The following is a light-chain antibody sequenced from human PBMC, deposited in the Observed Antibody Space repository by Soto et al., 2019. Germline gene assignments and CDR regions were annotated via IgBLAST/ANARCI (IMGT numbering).Light chain of an antibody. CDR1: SSSIGSNY. CDR2: RDS. J-gene: IGLJ3*02. Sequence: QLVLTQPPAXXXXXGQRVTIACSESSSSIGSNYIYWYQQLPGTAPKLLIYRDSQRPSGVPDRFSGSKSGTSASLAISGLRSEDEADYYCAAWDDSLRGWVFGGGTKLTV. V-gene: IGLV1-47*01. CDR3: AAWDDSLRGWV.